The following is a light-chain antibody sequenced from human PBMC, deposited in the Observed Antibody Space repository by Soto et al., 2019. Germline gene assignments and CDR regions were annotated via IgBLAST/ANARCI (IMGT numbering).Light chain of an antibody. CDR1: SSDVGGYNY. V-gene: IGLV2-14*01. CDR2: EVT. Sequence: QSVLTQPPSASGSPGQSVTISCTGTSSDVGGYNYVSWYQQHPGKAPKLLIYEVTKRPSGVSNRFSGSKSGNTASLTISGLQAEDEADYYCSSYTSSSTPCVFGTGTKVTVL. J-gene: IGLJ1*01. CDR3: SSYTSSSTPCV.